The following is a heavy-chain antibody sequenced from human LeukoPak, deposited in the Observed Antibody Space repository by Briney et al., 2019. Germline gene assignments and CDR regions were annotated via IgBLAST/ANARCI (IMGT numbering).Heavy chain of an antibody. Sequence: PSETLSLTCTVSGGYISSSPYYWVWIRQPPGKGLEWIGTIYYSGSIYYNPSLKSRVTISADTSKNQFSLKLSSVTAADTAVYYCARQDEGYFDYWGQGTLVTVSS. CDR1: GGYISSSPYY. J-gene: IGHJ4*02. CDR3: ARQDEGYFDY. CDR2: IYYSGSI. V-gene: IGHV4-39*01.